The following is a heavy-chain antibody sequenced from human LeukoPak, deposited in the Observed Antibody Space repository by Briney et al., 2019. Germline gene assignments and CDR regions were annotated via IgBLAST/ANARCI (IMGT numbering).Heavy chain of an antibody. J-gene: IGHJ4*02. CDR1: GGSISSGGYY. CDR3: ASCIAAAGNFDY. Sequence: SETLSLTCTVSGGSISSGGYYWSWIRQHPGKGLEWIGYIYYSGSTYYNPSLKSRVTISVDTSKNQFSLKLSSVTAADTAVYYCASCIAAAGNFDYWGQGTLVTVSS. D-gene: IGHD6-13*01. V-gene: IGHV4-31*03. CDR2: IYYSGST.